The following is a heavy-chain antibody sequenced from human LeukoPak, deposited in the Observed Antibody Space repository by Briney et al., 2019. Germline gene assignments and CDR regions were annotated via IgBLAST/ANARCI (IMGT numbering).Heavy chain of an antibody. V-gene: IGHV3-74*01. J-gene: IGHJ3*02. CDR3: ASMNGHAFDI. Sequence: PGGSLRLSCAASGFTLSSYWMHWVRQAPGKGLVWVSGINSDGGSTRYADSVKGRFIITRDNAKNMLYLQMNSLRAEDTAVYYCASMNGHAFDIWGQGTRDTVSS. CDR2: INSDGGST. CDR1: GFTLSSYW. D-gene: IGHD2-8*01.